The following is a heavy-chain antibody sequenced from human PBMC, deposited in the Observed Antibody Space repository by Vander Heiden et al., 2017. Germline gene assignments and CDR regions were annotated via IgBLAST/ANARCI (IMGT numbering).Heavy chain of an antibody. V-gene: IGHV1-69*06. D-gene: IGHD3-10*01. CDR1: GGTFSSYA. CDR3: ARGGITMVRGGIRPNPFDY. CDR2: IIPIFGTA. J-gene: IGHJ4*02. Sequence: QVQLVQSGAEVKKPGSSVKVSCKASGGTFSSYAISWVRQAPGQGLEWMGGIIPIFGTANYAQKFQGRVTITADKSTSTAYMELSSLRSEDTAVYYCARGGITMVRGGIRPNPFDYWGQGTLVTVSS.